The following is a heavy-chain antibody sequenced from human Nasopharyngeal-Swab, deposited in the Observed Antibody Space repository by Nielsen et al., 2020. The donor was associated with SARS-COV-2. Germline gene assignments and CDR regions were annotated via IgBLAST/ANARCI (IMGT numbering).Heavy chain of an antibody. CDR1: GFTFADYA. J-gene: IGHJ6*02. CDR2: ISGDGGGT. V-gene: IGHV3-43*02. Sequence: GGSLRLSCAASGFTFADYAMHWVRQAPGKGLEWVSLISGDGGGTYYADSVKVRFTISRDNSKNSLYLQMNSLRTEDTALYYCAKDFPQYYYYYGMDVWGQGTTVTVSS. CDR3: AKDFPQYYYYYGMDV.